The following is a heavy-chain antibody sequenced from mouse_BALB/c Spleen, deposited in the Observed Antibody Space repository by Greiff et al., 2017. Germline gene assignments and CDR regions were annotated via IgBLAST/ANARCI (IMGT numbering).Heavy chain of an antibody. J-gene: IGHJ4*01. CDR3: ARCFGNGAMDY. V-gene: IGHV5-17*02. CDR1: GFTFSSFG. CDR2: ISSGSSTI. Sequence: EVKLQESGGGLVQPGGSRKLSCAASGFTFSSFGMHWVRQAPEKGLEWVAYISSGSSTIYYADTVKGRFTISRDNPKNTLFLQMTSLRSEDTAMYYCARCFGNGAMDYWGQGTSVTVSS.